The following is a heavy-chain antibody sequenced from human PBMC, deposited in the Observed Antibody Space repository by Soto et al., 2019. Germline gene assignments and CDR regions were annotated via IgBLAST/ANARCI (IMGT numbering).Heavy chain of an antibody. Sequence: QVHLQQWGAGLLKPSGTLSLTCAVSGGSFSDAYWSWVRQSPGRGLEWIGEVFHAGNTNYNPSLKSRGTLSADTAKIQFSLRLTSVTAADSAVYYCARAPRELLAEGPLFLYYYYGLDVWGQGTTVVVSS. CDR2: VFHAGNT. D-gene: IGHD1-7*01. V-gene: IGHV4-34*02. CDR3: ARAPRELLAEGPLFLYYYYGLDV. CDR1: GGSFSDAY. J-gene: IGHJ6*02.